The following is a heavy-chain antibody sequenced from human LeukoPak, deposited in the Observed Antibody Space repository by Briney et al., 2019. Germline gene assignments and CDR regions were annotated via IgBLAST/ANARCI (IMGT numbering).Heavy chain of an antibody. CDR3: ARYSSGRSSRETWWYFDL. CDR2: IYSGGST. V-gene: IGHV3-53*01. CDR1: GFTVSSNY. J-gene: IGHJ2*01. D-gene: IGHD6-19*01. Sequence: PGGSLRLSCAASGFTVSSNYMSWVRQAPGKGLEWVSVIYSGGSTYYADSVKGRFTISRDNSKNTLYLQMNSLRAEDTAVYYCARYSSGRSSRETWWYFDLWGRGTLVTVSS.